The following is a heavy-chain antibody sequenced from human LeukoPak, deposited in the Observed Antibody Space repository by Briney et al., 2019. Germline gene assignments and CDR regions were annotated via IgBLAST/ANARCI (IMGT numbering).Heavy chain of an antibody. CDR3: ARDLGVATTPDN. V-gene: IGHV1-2*02. D-gene: IGHD5-12*01. J-gene: IGHJ1*01. CDR1: RYTFTDYY. Sequence: GASVKVSCKASRYTFTDYYMYWVRQAPGQGLEWMGWINPKSGGTNFAQNLRGRVTMTWDTSISTAYMELHRLRSDDTAVYYCARDLGVATTPDNWGQGTLVTVSS. CDR2: INPKSGGT.